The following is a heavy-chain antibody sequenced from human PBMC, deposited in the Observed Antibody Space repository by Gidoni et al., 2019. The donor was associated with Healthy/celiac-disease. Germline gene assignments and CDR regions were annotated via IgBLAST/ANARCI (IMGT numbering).Heavy chain of an antibody. V-gene: IGHV1-46*01. D-gene: IGHD4-17*01. CDR3: ARGTTVGDAFDI. J-gene: IGHJ3*02. Sequence: QVQLVQSGAEVKKPGASVKVSCKASGYTFPSYYMHWVRQAPGQGLAWMGIINPSGGSTSYAQKFQGRVTMTRDTSTSTVYMELSSLRSEDTAVYYCARGTTVGDAFDIWGQGTMVTVSS. CDR1: GYTFPSYY. CDR2: INPSGGST.